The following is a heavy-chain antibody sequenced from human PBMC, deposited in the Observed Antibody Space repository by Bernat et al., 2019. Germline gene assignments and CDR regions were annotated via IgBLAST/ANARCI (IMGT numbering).Heavy chain of an antibody. V-gene: IGHV3-23*01. D-gene: IGHD3-10*01. CDR2: ISGSGGST. Sequence: EVQLLVSGGGLVQPGGSLRLSCAASGFTFSSYAMSWVCQAPGQGLEWVSAISGSGGSTYYADSVKGRFAISSDNAKSSLYLQMNSLRDEDTAVYYCARDPPYYGSGSYAFDIWGQGTMVTVSS. CDR1: GFTFSSYA. CDR3: ARDPPYYGSGSYAFDI. J-gene: IGHJ3*02.